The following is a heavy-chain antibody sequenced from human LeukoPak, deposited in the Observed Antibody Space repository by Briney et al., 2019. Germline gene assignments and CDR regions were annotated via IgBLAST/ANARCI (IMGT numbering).Heavy chain of an antibody. CDR1: GYTFTSYD. CDR3: ARDLVSYYYDSSGYYPFWYFDL. D-gene: IGHD3-22*01. Sequence: ASVKVSCKASGYTFTSYDINWVRQATGQGLEWMGWMNPNSGNTGYAQKFQGRVTMTRNTSISTAYMELSSLRSEDTAVYYCARDLVSYYYDSSGYYPFWYFDLWGRGTLVTVSS. J-gene: IGHJ2*01. CDR2: MNPNSGNT. V-gene: IGHV1-8*01.